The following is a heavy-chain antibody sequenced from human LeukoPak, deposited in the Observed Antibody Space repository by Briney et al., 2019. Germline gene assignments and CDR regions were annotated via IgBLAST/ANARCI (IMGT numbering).Heavy chain of an antibody. D-gene: IGHD6-13*01. CDR3: NRERESSSWYPYYFDY. Sequence: GGTLRLSCTASGFTFCDYDMSWVRQAPGKGLEWVGFIRSKAYGGTTEYAASVKGRFTISRDDSKSIAYLQMNSLKTEDTAVYYCNRERESSSWYPYYFDYWGQGTLVTVSS. J-gene: IGHJ4*02. CDR2: IRSKAYGGTT. CDR1: GFTFCDYD. V-gene: IGHV3-49*04.